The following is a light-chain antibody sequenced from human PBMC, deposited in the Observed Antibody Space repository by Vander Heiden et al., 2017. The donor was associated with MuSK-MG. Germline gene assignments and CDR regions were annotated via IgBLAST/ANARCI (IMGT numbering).Light chain of an antibody. CDR1: NLGSKN. CDR3: QVWDSRVV. V-gene: IGLV3-9*01. J-gene: IGLJ2*01. Sequence: SYELTQPLSVSVALGQTARLTCGGNNLGSKNAHWYQQKPGQAPVLVIYRDSNRPSGIPERFSGSNSGNTATLAISRAQAGDEADYYWQVWDSRVVFGGGTKLTVL. CDR2: RDS.